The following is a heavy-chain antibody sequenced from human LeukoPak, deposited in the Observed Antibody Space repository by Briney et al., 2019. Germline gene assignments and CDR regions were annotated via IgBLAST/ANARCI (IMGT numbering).Heavy chain of an antibody. V-gene: IGHV3-48*03. J-gene: IGHJ4*02. CDR2: TTSSGSTI. D-gene: IGHD3-22*01. CDR3: ARANYYDISGYDY. CDR1: GFTFRSYE. Sequence: GGSLRLSCAASGFTFRSYEMNWVRQAPGKGLEWVSYTTSSGSTIYYADSVKGRFTISRDNAKNSLYLQMNSLRAEDTAVYYCARANYYDISGYDYWGQGTLVTVSS.